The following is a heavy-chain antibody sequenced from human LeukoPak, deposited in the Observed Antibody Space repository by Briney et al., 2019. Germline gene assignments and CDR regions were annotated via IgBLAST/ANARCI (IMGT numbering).Heavy chain of an antibody. D-gene: IGHD6-13*01. CDR2: INHSGST. CDR3: ARGSPYFPQQPFDY. CDR1: GGSFSGYY. Sequence: SETLSLTCAVYGGSFSGYYWSWIRQPPGKGLEWIGEINHSGSTNYNPSLKSRVTISVDTSKNQFSLKLSSVTAADTAVYYCARGSPYFPQQPFDYWGQGTLITVSS. J-gene: IGHJ4*02. V-gene: IGHV4-34*01.